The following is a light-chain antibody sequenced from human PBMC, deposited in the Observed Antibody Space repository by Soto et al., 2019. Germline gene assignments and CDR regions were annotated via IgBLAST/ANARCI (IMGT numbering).Light chain of an antibody. CDR3: QQYNSYSWT. V-gene: IGKV1-5*03. CDR1: QSISSW. CDR2: KAS. Sequence: DIQMTRSPWSVSASVGDRVTITCRASQSISSWLAWYQQQPGKAPKLLIYKASSLESGVPSRFSGSGSGEEFTLTISSLQPDDFATYYCQQYNSYSWTFGQGTKVDIK. J-gene: IGKJ1*01.